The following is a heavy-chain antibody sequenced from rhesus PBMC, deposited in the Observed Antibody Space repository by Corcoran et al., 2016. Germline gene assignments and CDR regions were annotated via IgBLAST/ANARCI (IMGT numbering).Heavy chain of an antibody. CDR1: GFSFSDYY. CDR3: ARVRGYSGYGFFDY. D-gene: IGHD5-42*01. Sequence: EVQLVESGGGLAKPGGSLRLSCAASGFSFSDYYMYWVRQAPGKGLDWVLGISYTCGSTYYADSVKCRFTISRENAKNTLYLQMDSLRAEDTAVYYCARVRGYSGYGFFDYWGQGVLVTVSS. J-gene: IGHJ4*01. V-gene: IGHV3S18*01. CDR2: ISYTCGST.